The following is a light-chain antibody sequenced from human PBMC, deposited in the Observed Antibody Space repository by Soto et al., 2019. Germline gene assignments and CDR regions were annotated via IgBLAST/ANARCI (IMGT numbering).Light chain of an antibody. CDR2: EVV. J-gene: IGLJ1*01. Sequence: QSALTQPPSASGSPGQSVTISCTGTKNDIGVYDFVSWYQHHPGKAPRLIIYEVVQRPSGVPDRFSGSKSGNTASLTVSGLQAEDEADYFCKSYAGSSTYVFGSGTKLTVL. CDR1: KNDIGVYDF. CDR3: KSYAGSSTYV. V-gene: IGLV2-8*01.